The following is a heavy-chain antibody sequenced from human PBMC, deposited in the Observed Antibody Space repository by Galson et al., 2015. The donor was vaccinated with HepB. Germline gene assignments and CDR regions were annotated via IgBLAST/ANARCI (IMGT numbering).Heavy chain of an antibody. CDR3: ARHWLYGDYEFDY. CDR2: INHSGST. V-gene: IGHV4-34*01. J-gene: IGHJ4*02. CDR1: GGSFSGYY. D-gene: IGHD4-17*01. Sequence: ETLSLTCAVYGGSFSGYYWSWIRQPPGKGLEWIGEINHSGSTNYNPSLKSRVTISVDTSKNQFSLKLSSVTAADTAVYYCARHWLYGDYEFDYWGQGTLVTVSS.